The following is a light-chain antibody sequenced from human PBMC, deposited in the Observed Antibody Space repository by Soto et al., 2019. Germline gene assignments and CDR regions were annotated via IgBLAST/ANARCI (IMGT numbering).Light chain of an antibody. J-gene: IGLJ3*02. V-gene: IGLV2-14*01. CDR1: SSDVGGYNY. CDR3: AIWDLTLSAWV. CDR2: EVS. Sequence: QSALTQPASVSGSPGQSITISCTGTSSDVGGYNYVSWFQQHPGKAPKLMIYEVSNRPSGVSNRFSGSKSGNTASLTISGLQAEDEADYYCAIWDLTLSAWVFGGGTKVTVL.